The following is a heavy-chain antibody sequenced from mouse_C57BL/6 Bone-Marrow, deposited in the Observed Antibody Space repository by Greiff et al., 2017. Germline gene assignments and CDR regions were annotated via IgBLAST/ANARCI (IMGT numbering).Heavy chain of an antibody. J-gene: IGHJ4*01. CDR1: GYTFTSYW. V-gene: IGHV1-61*01. Sequence: QVQLQQSGAELVRPGSSVKLSCKASGYTFTSYWMDWVKQRPGQGLEWIGNIYPSDSETHYNQKFKDKATLTVDKSSSTAYMQLSSLTSEDSAVYYCALWYFYAMDYWGQGTSVTVSS. CDR2: IYPSDSET. CDR3: ALWYFYAMDY. D-gene: IGHD1-1*02.